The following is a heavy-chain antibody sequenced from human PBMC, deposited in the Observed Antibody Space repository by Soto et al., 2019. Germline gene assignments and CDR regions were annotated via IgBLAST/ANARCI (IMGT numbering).Heavy chain of an antibody. CDR3: ARDNYGDYGGDAFDI. CDR1: GGSVSSGSYF. Sequence: SETLSLTCTVSGGSVSSGSYFWILIRQPPGKGLEWIGYIYYSGSTNYNPSLKSRVTISVNTSKNQFSLKVNSVTAADTAVYYCARDNYGDYGGDAFDIWGQGTMVTVSS. CDR2: IYYSGST. J-gene: IGHJ3*02. V-gene: IGHV4-61*01. D-gene: IGHD4-17*01.